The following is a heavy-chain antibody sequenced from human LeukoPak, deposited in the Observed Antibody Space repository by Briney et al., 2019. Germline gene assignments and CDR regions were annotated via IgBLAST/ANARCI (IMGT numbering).Heavy chain of an antibody. D-gene: IGHD2-2*01. Sequence: ASVKVSCKASGYTFTSYGINWVRQAPGQGLEWMGWISPYNGNTNYAQKLQGRVTMTTDTSTSTAYMELRSLRSDDTAVYYCARDQGYCSSATCYEIYQFDSWGQGTLVTVSS. CDR3: ARDQGYCSSATCYEIYQFDS. CDR2: ISPYNGNT. V-gene: IGHV1-18*04. CDR1: GYTFTSYG. J-gene: IGHJ4*02.